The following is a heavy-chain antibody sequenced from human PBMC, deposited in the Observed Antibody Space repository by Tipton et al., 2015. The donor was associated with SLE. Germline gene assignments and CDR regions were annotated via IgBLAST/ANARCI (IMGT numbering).Heavy chain of an antibody. Sequence: SLRLSCAASGFSFSSYWMHWVRHAPGKGLVWVSEIDSTGSSTTYADSVRDRFTISRDNAKNTLFLQMNSLRAEDTALYYCAKDCTGGWDYFDYWGQGILVTVSS. CDR3: AKDCTGGWDYFDY. CDR1: GFSFSSYW. CDR2: IDSTGSST. D-gene: IGHD2-8*02. V-gene: IGHV3-74*03. J-gene: IGHJ4*02.